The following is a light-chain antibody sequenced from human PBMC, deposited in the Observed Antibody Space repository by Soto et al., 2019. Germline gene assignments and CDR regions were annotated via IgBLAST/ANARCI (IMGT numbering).Light chain of an antibody. CDR1: SSDVGNYNS. V-gene: IGLV2-8*01. CDR2: DVS. Sequence: QSALTQPPSASGSPGQSVTISCTGTSSDVGNYNSVSWYQQHPGKAPKLMIFDVSRRPSGVPHRFSGSKSGNTASLTVSGRQPEDEADYYCCSYSNSNDLVFGGGTKVTVL. J-gene: IGLJ3*02. CDR3: CSYSNSNDLV.